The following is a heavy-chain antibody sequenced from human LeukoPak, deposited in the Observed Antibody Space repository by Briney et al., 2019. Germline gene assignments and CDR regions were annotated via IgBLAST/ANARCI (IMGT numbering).Heavy chain of an antibody. D-gene: IGHD6-13*01. Sequence: ASVKVSCKASGYTFTSYGISWVRQAPGRGLEWMGWISAYNGNTNYAQKLQGRVTMTTDTSTSTAYMELRSLRSDDTAVYYCARTAGIAAAANWFDPWGQGTLVTVSS. CDR1: GYTFTSYG. V-gene: IGHV1-18*01. J-gene: IGHJ5*02. CDR2: ISAYNGNT. CDR3: ARTAGIAAAANWFDP.